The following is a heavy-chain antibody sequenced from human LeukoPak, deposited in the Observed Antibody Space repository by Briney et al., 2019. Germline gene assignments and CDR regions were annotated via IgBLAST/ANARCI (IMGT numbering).Heavy chain of an antibody. CDR1: GFSFSSYG. D-gene: IGHD6-19*01. J-gene: IGHJ4*02. CDR3: ALRRGYRGWYRFDF. V-gene: IGHV3-30*02. Sequence: GGSLRLSCAASGFSFSSYGMHWVRQAPGKGMEWVAFIRNDGSNKYYADSVTGRFTISRDNSKNMLYLQMNSLRAEDTAVYYCALRRGYRGWYRFDFWGQGTLVTVSS. CDR2: IRNDGSNK.